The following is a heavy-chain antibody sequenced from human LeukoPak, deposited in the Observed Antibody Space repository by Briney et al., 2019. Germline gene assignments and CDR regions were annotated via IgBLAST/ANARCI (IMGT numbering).Heavy chain of an antibody. J-gene: IGHJ3*02. CDR1: GYSFTSYW. V-gene: IGHV5-51*01. CDR3: ARRQVGASADAFDI. CDR2: IYPGDSDT. Sequence: GESLKISCKGSGYSFTSYWIAWVRQMPGKGLEWMGIIYPGDSDTRYSPSFHGQVTISADKSISTANLQWSSLKASDTAMYYCARRQVGASADAFDIWGQGTMVTVSS. D-gene: IGHD1-26*01.